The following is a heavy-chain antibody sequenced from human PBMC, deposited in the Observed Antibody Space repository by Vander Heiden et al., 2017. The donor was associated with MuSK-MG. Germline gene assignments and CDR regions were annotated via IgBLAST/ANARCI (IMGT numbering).Heavy chain of an antibody. D-gene: IGHD2-2*01. J-gene: IGHJ4*02. CDR1: GFTLEEDA. CDR3: AKHRLSTSVLGSTGFDY. Sequence: EVQLVESGGGLVQPGRSLRLSCAASGFTLEEDAMHWVRQRPGKGLEWVYGINWNSENTVYVDSVEGRFTISRDNAKNSLYLQMPNLRPEDTAFYYCAKHRLSTSVLGSTGFDYWGQGVLVTVSS. V-gene: IGHV3-9*01. CDR2: INWNSENT.